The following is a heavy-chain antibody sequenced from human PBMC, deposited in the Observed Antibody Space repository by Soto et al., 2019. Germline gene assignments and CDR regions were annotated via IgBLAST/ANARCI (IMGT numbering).Heavy chain of an antibody. J-gene: IGHJ4*02. CDR3: ARVRTFGGVAVY. V-gene: IGHV4-61*01. D-gene: IGHD3-16*01. Sequence: QVQLQESGPGLVKPSETLSLTCTVSGGSVSSGSYYWSWIRQPPGKGLEWIGYIYYSGSTNYNPSLKSRVTISVDTSKNQFSLKLSSVTAADTAVYYCARVRTFGGVAVYWGQGTLVTVSS. CDR2: IYYSGST. CDR1: GGSVSSGSYY.